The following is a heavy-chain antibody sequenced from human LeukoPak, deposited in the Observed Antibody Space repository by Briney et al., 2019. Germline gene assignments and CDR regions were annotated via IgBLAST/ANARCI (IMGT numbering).Heavy chain of an antibody. D-gene: IGHD2-15*01. J-gene: IGHJ4*02. CDR1: GFTFSSYA. CDR3: ANDPRQLILSIHFDY. CDR2: ISYDGSNK. Sequence: GRSLRLSCAASGFTFSSYAMYWVRQPPGKGLEWVAGISYDGSNKYYTDSVKGRFTISRDNSNNMLYLQMSSLRAEDTAVYFCANDPRQLILSIHFDYWGQGTLVTVSS. V-gene: IGHV3-30*18.